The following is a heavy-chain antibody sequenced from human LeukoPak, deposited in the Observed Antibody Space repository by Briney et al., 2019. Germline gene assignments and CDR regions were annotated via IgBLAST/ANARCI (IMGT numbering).Heavy chain of an antibody. CDR1: GGSISSYY. CDR2: IYTSGST. CDR3: ARDDNWNYGSFDY. J-gene: IGHJ4*02. D-gene: IGHD1-7*01. Sequence: SSETLSLTCTVSGGSISSYYWSWIRQPAGKGLEWIGHIYTSGSTNYNPSLKSRVTMSVDTSKNQFSLRLNSVTAADTAVYYCARDDNWNYGSFDYWGQGTLVTVSS. V-gene: IGHV4-4*07.